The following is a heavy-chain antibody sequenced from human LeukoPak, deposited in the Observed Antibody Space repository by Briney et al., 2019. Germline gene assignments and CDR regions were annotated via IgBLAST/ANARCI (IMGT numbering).Heavy chain of an antibody. CDR3: AKDCGGDCYGYDY. V-gene: IGHV3-30*18. CDR1: GFTFSSYG. J-gene: IGHJ4*02. Sequence: GSLRLSCAASGFTFSSYGMHWVRQAPGKGLEWVAVISYDGSNKYYADSVKGRFTISRDNSKNTLYLQMNSLRAEDTAVYYCAKDCGGDCYGYDYWGQGTLVTVSS. D-gene: IGHD2-21*02. CDR2: ISYDGSNK.